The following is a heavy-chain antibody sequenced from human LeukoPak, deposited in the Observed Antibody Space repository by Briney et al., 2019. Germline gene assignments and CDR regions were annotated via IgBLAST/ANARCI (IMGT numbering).Heavy chain of an antibody. J-gene: IGHJ4*02. CDR3: TRDGDSSGLYFDY. Sequence: PGRSLRLSCTASGFTFGDYAMSWFRQAPRKGLGWVGFIRSKAYGGTTEYAASVKGRFTISRNDSKSIAYLQMNSLKTEDTAVYYCTRDGDSSGLYFDYWGQGTLVTVSS. D-gene: IGHD6-19*01. CDR1: GFTFGDYA. V-gene: IGHV3-49*03. CDR2: IRSKAYGGTT.